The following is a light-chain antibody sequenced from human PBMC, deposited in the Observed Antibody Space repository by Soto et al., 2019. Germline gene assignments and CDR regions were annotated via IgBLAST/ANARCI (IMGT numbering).Light chain of an antibody. CDR2: TDN. J-gene: IGLJ1*01. V-gene: IGLV1-44*01. CDR1: SSNIGSNA. Sequence: QSVLTQPPSASGTPGQRVTISCSGSSSNIGSNAVNWYQQFPGTAPKLLIYTDNQRPSGVPDRFSGSRSGTSASLAISGLQSEDEADYFCAAWDGSLNAYVFGTGTKLTDL. CDR3: AAWDGSLNAYV.